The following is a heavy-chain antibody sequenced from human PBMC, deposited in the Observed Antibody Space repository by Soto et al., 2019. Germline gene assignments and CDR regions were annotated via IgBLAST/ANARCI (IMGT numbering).Heavy chain of an antibody. Sequence: QVQLQESGPGLVKPSETLSLTCTVSGGSIISYYWSWIRQPPGKGLEWIGYIYYSGSTNYNPSLKSRVTISVDTSKNQFSLKLSSVTAADTAVYYCARQDIVATTPFDYWGQGTLVNVSS. J-gene: IGHJ4*02. V-gene: IGHV4-59*08. CDR2: IYYSGST. CDR3: ARQDIVATTPFDY. CDR1: GGSIISYY. D-gene: IGHD5-12*01.